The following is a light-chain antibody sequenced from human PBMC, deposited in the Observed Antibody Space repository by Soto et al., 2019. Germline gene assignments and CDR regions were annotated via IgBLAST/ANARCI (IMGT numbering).Light chain of an antibody. CDR2: FAS. J-gene: IGKJ4*01. Sequence: IVMTQSPATLSVSPGEKATLSCRASQTVYNNLAWYQQKPGQAPRLLVYFASTRATGVPARFSGSGSGTEYSLTISSLQSEDFALYYCLQFTAWPLTFGGGTKLETK. CDR3: LQFTAWPLT. V-gene: IGKV3-15*01. CDR1: QTVYNN.